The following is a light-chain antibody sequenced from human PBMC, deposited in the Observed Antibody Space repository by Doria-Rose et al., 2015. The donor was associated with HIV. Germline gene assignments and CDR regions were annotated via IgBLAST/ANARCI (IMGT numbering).Light chain of an antibody. CDR2: DTS. Sequence: QAVVTQDPSSSVSLGGTVTLTCGLTSGPVTGAYYPSWHQQTPGQAPRTLIYDTSSLSSGVSDRFSGSILGSKAALTISGAQADDESDYCCVLYMGSGIWMFGGGTELTVL. CDR1: SGPVTGAYY. J-gene: IGLJ3*02. CDR3: VLYMGSGIWM. V-gene: IGLV8-61*01.